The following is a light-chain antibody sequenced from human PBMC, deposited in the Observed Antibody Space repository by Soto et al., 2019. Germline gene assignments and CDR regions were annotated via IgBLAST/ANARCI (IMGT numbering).Light chain of an antibody. CDR3: QQYDTQWT. J-gene: IGKJ1*01. V-gene: IGKV3-20*01. CDR1: QTVHSNY. CDR2: GAS. Sequence: PGERATLSCWASQTVHSNYLAWYQQKPGQAPRLLIYGASRRATGIPDRFSGSGSGTDFTLTVSRLEPEDFAVYYCQQYDTQWTFGQGTKVEIK.